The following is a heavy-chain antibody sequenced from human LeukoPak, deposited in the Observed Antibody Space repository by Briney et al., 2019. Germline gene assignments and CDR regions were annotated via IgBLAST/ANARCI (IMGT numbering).Heavy chain of an antibody. J-gene: IGHJ6*02. V-gene: IGHV1-69*04. Sequence: ASVKVSCEASGGTFSSYAISWVRQAPGQGLEWMGRIIPILGIANYAQKFQGRVTITADKSTSTAYMELSSLRSEDTAVYYCARNSGYDYFDYYYGMDVWGQGTTVTVSS. CDR1: GGTFSSYA. CDR2: IIPILGIA. CDR3: ARNSGYDYFDYYYGMDV. D-gene: IGHD5-12*01.